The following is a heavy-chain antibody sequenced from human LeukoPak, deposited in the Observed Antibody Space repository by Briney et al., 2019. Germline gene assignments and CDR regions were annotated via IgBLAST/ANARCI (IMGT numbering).Heavy chain of an antibody. D-gene: IGHD2/OR15-2a*01. Sequence: GGSLRLSCVASGFTFSGHWMHWVHQVPGKGLLAVSRITPDGRATAYADSVKGRFTISRDNAKNTLYLEMNSLTAEDTALYYCTRSGYYNGYDYWGQGTLVTVSS. V-gene: IGHV3-74*03. CDR1: GFTFSGHW. J-gene: IGHJ4*02. CDR2: ITPDGRAT. CDR3: TRSGYYNGYDY.